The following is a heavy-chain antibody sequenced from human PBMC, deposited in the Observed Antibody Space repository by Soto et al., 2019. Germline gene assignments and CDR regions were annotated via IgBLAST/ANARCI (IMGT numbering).Heavy chain of an antibody. Sequence: QVQLVESGGVVVQPGRSLRLSCAASGFTFRSYGMHWVRQAPGKGLEWVALMSFDGSNKYYADSVRGRFTISSDNSKSTLYLQMDILRPEDTAVYYCAKEFGWELQLSHPYYNSGMDVWGQGTTVTVSS. J-gene: IGHJ6*02. CDR1: GFTFRSYG. CDR3: AKEFGWELQLSHPYYNSGMDV. CDR2: MSFDGSNK. V-gene: IGHV3-30*18. D-gene: IGHD1-1*01.